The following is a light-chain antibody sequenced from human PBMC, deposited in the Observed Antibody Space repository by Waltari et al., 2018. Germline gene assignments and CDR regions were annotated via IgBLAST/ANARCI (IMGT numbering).Light chain of an antibody. Sequence: DIQMTQSPSTLSASVGDRVTITCRASQSIRGWLAWYQQKPGKAPKVLIYDASTLESGVSSRFIGSGSGTEFTLTINGLQPDDFATYYCQHYNNYSFGQGTRVEIK. J-gene: IGKJ1*01. V-gene: IGKV1-5*01. CDR1: QSIRGW. CDR2: DAS. CDR3: QHYNNYS.